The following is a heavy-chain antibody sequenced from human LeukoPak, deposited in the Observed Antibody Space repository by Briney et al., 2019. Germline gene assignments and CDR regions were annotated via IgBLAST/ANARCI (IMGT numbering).Heavy chain of an antibody. CDR1: GASISRSPYY. D-gene: IGHD4/OR15-4a*01. Sequence: SETLSLTCSVSGASISRSPYYWGWIRQPPGKGLGWIGSIYYTGDTYYNPSLKSRVTISLDTSKRQFSLKLTSVTAADTAVYYCARHAGMTMVSFYYDYWGQGTLVTVSS. CDR3: ARHAGMTMVSFYYDY. CDR2: IYYTGDT. V-gene: IGHV4-39*01. J-gene: IGHJ4*02.